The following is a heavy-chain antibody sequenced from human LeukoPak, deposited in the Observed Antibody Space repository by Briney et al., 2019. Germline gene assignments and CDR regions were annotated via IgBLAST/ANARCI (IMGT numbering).Heavy chain of an antibody. D-gene: IGHD6-13*01. CDR2: ISGSSGST. Sequence: GGSLRLSCAASGFTFSSYAMTWVRQAPGKGLEWVSTISGSSGSTYYADSVKGRFTISRDNSKNTLYLQMNSLRAEDTAVYYCAKSIAAAGTGGYWGQGTLVTVSS. CDR1: GFTFSSYA. V-gene: IGHV3-23*01. CDR3: AKSIAAAGTGGY. J-gene: IGHJ4*02.